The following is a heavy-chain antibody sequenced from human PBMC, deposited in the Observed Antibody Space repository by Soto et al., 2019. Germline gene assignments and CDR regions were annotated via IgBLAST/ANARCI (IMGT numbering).Heavy chain of an antibody. D-gene: IGHD6-19*01. CDR3: VREGEGQWQWGGSTFDF. CDR1: GYTFTNHY. V-gene: IGHV1-46*03. Sequence: GASVKVSCKASGYTFTNHYIHWVRQAPGLGLEWMGIINTSGGATSYAQKFQDRVDMTRDTSTSTVYMELSSLRSEDTAVYYCVREGEGQWQWGGSTFDFWG. CDR2: INTSGGAT. J-gene: IGHJ3*01.